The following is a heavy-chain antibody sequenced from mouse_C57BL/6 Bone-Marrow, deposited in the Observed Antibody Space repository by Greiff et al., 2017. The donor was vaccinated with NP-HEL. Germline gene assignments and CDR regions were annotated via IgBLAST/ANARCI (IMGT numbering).Heavy chain of an antibody. D-gene: IGHD1-1*01. CDR2: IYPRSGNT. Sequence: VQLQQSGAELARPGASVKLSCKASGYTFTSYGISWVKQRTGQGLEWIGEIYPRSGNTYYNEKFKGKATLTADKSSSTVYMELRSLTSEDSAVYFCARDYYGSSYDAYWGQGTLVTVSA. CDR3: ARDYYGSSYDAY. V-gene: IGHV1-81*01. J-gene: IGHJ3*01. CDR1: GYTFTSYG.